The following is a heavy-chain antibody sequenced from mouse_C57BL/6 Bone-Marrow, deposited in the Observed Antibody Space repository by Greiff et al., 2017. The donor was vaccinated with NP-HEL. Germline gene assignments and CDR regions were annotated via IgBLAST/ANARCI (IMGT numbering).Heavy chain of an antibody. CDR3: ARATYYDYDGAMDY. D-gene: IGHD2-4*01. J-gene: IGHJ4*01. CDR1: GYTFTDYY. V-gene: IGHV1-26*01. Sequence: EVQLQQSGPELVKPGASVKISCKASGYTFTDYYMNWVKQSHGKSLEWIGDINPNNGGTSYNQKFKGKATLTVDKSSSTAYMELRSLTSEDSAVYYCARATYYDYDGAMDYWGQGTSFTVSS. CDR2: INPNNGGT.